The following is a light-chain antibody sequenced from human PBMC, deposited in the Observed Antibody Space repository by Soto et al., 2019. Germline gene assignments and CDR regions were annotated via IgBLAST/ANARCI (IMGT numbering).Light chain of an antibody. V-gene: IGKV3-20*01. CDR2: GAS. CDR1: QTITPTF. Sequence: EIVLTQSPGTLSLSPGERATLSCRASQTITPTFLAWYQQKPGQAPRLLIYGASSRATGIPDRFSGSGSGTDFTLTISRLEPEDSAVFYCQQYGRSITLGQGTRLEIK. CDR3: QQYGRSIT. J-gene: IGKJ5*01.